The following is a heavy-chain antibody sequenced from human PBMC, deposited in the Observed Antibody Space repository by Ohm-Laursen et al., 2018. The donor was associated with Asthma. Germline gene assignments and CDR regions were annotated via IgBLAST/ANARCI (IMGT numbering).Heavy chain of an antibody. CDR3: ARDSFYHILTGQKYNGMDF. CDR1: GGSISSGGYY. D-gene: IGHD3-9*01. J-gene: IGHJ6*02. V-gene: IGHV4-31*03. Sequence: TLSLTCTVSGGSISSGGYYWSWIRQHPGKGLEWIGYIYYSGSTYYNPSLKSRVTISLDTSKTQFSLKLSSVTAADTAVYYCARDSFYHILTGQKYNGMDFWGQGTTVTVSS. CDR2: IYYSGST.